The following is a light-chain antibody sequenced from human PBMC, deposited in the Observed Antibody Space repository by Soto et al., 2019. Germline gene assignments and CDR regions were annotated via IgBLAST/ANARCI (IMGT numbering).Light chain of an antibody. J-gene: IGKJ3*01. CDR3: QQYGSSPLSI. CDR1: QSVSSSY. V-gene: IGKV3-20*01. Sequence: EIVLTQSPGTLSLSPGERATLSCRASQSVSSSYLAWYQQKPGQAPRLLIYGASSRATGIPDRFSGSGSGTDFTLTISRLEPEDFAVYYCQQYGSSPLSIFGPGTKVDIK. CDR2: GAS.